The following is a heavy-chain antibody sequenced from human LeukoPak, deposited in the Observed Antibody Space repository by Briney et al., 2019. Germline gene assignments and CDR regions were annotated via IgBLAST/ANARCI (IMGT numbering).Heavy chain of an antibody. J-gene: IGHJ4*02. Sequence: GGSLRLSCAASGFTFVSYTMNWVRQAPGKGLEWVSSISSSSTYIYYADSVKGRFTISRDNAKNSLSLQMNSLRAEDTAVYYCARDYGSGNYFFYFDSWGQGTLVTVSS. CDR2: ISSSSTYI. CDR1: GFTFVSYT. D-gene: IGHD3-10*01. CDR3: ARDYGSGNYFFYFDS. V-gene: IGHV3-21*01.